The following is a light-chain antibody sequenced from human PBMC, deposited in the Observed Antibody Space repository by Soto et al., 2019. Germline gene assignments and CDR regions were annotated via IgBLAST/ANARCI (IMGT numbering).Light chain of an antibody. J-gene: IGLJ2*01. CDR2: EYT. V-gene: IGLV2-23*01. CDR1: NPDVGAHSL. CDR3: CRYASRTAI. Sequence: QSVLTQPASVSGAPGQSLTVSCTGTNPDVGAHSLVSWYHQTPVTAPKLVIYEYTKRASGVSYRLSCSKSGATASLTIPGLQAEDEGDYYCCRYASRTAIFGGGTKVTVL.